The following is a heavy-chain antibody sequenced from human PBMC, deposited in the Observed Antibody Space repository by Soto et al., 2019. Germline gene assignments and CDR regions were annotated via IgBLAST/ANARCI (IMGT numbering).Heavy chain of an antibody. CDR3: ARESKKWPDF. Sequence: SVKVSCKASGGTFSSYAISWVRQAPGQGLEWMGGIIPIFGTANYAQKFQGRVTITADTSTSTAYMELRNLRSDDTAVYYCARESKKWPDFWGPGTLVTVS. V-gene: IGHV1-69*06. CDR2: IIPIFGTA. D-gene: IGHD5-12*01. CDR1: GGTFSSYA. J-gene: IGHJ4*02.